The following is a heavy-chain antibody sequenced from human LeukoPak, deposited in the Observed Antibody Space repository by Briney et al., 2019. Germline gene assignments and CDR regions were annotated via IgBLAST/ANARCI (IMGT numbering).Heavy chain of an antibody. V-gene: IGHV3-7*01. Sequence: GGSLRLSCEASGFTFSNYWMSWVRQAPGKGLEWVANIKQDGSEKYYVDSVKGRFTISRDNAKNSLYLQMNSLRAEDTAVYRCARAYYNGWYGWGQGTLVTVSS. CDR3: ARAYYNGWYG. J-gene: IGHJ4*02. CDR2: IKQDGSEK. D-gene: IGHD6-19*01. CDR1: GFTFSNYW.